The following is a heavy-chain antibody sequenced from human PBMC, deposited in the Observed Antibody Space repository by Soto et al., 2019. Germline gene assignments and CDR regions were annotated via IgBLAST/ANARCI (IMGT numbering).Heavy chain of an antibody. CDR3: GRVRVVIFGDYGASTDS. J-gene: IGHJ4*02. Sequence: ASVKVSCKASGYTFTSYGISWVRQAPGQGLEWMGWISAYNGNTNYAQKLQGRVTMTTDTSTSTAYMELRSLRSDDTAVYYCGRVRVVIFGDYGASTDSWGQGTLVTVS. CDR2: ISAYNGNT. V-gene: IGHV1-18*01. D-gene: IGHD4-17*01. CDR1: GYTFTSYG.